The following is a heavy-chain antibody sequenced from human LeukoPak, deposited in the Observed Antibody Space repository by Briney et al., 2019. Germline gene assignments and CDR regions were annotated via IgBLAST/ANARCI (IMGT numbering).Heavy chain of an antibody. CDR2: IRSKAYGGTT. CDR1: GFTFSSYA. Sequence: GGSLRLSCAASGFTFSSYAMSWVRQAPGKGLEWVGFIRSKAYGGTTEYAASVKGRFTISRDDSKSIAYLQMNSLKTEDTAVYYCTSFEYSSSGPPYDAFDIWGQGTMVTVSS. J-gene: IGHJ3*02. D-gene: IGHD6-6*01. CDR3: TSFEYSSSGPPYDAFDI. V-gene: IGHV3-49*04.